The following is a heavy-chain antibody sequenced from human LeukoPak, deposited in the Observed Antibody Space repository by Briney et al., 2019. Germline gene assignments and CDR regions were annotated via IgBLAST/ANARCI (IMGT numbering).Heavy chain of an antibody. J-gene: IGHJ3*02. V-gene: IGHV4-59*01. CDR3: ARGSVTAGPDAFDI. CDR2: IYYSGST. Sequence: SETLSLTCTVSGGSISSDYGSWIRQPPGKGLERIGYIYYSGSTNYNPSLKSRVTISVDTSKNQFSLKLSSVTAADTAVYYCARGSVTAGPDAFDIWGQGTMVTVSS. D-gene: IGHD2-21*02. CDR1: GGSISSDY.